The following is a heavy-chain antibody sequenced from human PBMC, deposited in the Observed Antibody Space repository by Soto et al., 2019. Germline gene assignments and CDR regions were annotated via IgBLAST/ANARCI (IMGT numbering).Heavy chain of an antibody. CDR3: ARVVFLAARPRWLDP. Sequence: SVKVSCKASGGTFSSYAISWVRQAPGQGLEWMGGIIPIFGTANYAQKFQGRVTITADESTSTAYMELSSLRSEDTAVYYCARVVFLAARPRWLDPWGQGTLVTVYS. D-gene: IGHD6-6*01. V-gene: IGHV1-69*13. CDR1: GGTFSSYA. CDR2: IIPIFGTA. J-gene: IGHJ5*02.